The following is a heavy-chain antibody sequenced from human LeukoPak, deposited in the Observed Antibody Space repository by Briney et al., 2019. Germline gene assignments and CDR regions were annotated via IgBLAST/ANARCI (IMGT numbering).Heavy chain of an antibody. Sequence: SETLSLTCSVSGASISSSSYYWGWIRQPPGKGLEWIGNIYYSGISYYSPSLKSRVTISVDTFKNQFSLKLSSATAADTAVYYCARLSSGLDYWGQGTLVTVSS. CDR2: IYYSGIS. D-gene: IGHD3-22*01. V-gene: IGHV4-39*01. CDR1: GASISSSSYY. J-gene: IGHJ4*02. CDR3: ARLSSGLDY.